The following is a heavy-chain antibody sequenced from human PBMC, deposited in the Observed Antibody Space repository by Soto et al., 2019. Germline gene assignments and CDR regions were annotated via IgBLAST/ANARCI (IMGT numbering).Heavy chain of an antibody. J-gene: IGHJ5*02. D-gene: IGHD3-22*01. CDR3: ARDYPPDYYDSSGYYFGGWFDL. Sequence: GASVKVSCKASGYTFTGYYMHWVRQAPGQGLEWMGWINPNSGGTNYAQKFQGRVTMTRDTSISTAYMELSRLRFDDTAVYYCARDYPPDYYDSSGYYFGGWFDLWGLGTLVTVSS. CDR1: GYTFTGYY. CDR2: INPNSGGT. V-gene: IGHV1-2*02.